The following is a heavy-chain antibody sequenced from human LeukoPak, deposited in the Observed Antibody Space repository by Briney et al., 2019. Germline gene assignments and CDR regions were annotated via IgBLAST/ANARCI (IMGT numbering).Heavy chain of an antibody. Sequence: SVKVSCKASGGTFSSYAISWVRQAPGQGVEWMGWIIPIFGTANYAQKFQGRVTITTDESTSTAYMELSSLRSEDTAVYYCARVDCSGGSCYRPFFDYWGQGTLVTVSS. J-gene: IGHJ4*02. V-gene: IGHV1-69*05. CDR1: GGTFSSYA. CDR2: IIPIFGTA. CDR3: ARVDCSGGSCYRPFFDY. D-gene: IGHD2-15*01.